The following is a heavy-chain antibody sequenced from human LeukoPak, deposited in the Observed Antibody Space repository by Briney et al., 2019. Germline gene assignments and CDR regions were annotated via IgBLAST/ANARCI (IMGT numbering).Heavy chain of an antibody. CDR1: GYSFTSYW. CDR2: IYPGDSDT. Sequence: GESLKISCKGSGYSFTSYWIGWVRQMPGKGLEWMGIIYPGDSDTRYSPSFQGQVTISADKSISTAYLQWSSLKASDTAMYYCARLHWAYYYGSGSYSHAAFDIWGQGTMVTVSS. V-gene: IGHV5-51*01. CDR3: ARLHWAYYYGSGSYSHAAFDI. J-gene: IGHJ3*02. D-gene: IGHD3-10*01.